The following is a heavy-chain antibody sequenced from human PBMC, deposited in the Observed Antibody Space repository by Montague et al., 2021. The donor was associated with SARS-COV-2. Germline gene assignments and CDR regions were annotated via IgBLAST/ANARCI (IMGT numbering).Heavy chain of an antibody. J-gene: IGHJ3*02. CDR3: AGGRRPVVVPGAGPAGRAFDI. D-gene: IGHD2-2*01. CDR1: GGSFSNYY. V-gene: IGHV4-34*01. CDR2: VNQSGTT. Sequence: SETLSLTCAISGGSFSNYYWCWIRQPPAKGLEWIGEVNQSGTTIYNPSAKSGVTISEDASTNQFYLRLNSVTAADTAVYYCAGGRRPVVVPGAGPAGRAFDIWGQGTMVTVSS.